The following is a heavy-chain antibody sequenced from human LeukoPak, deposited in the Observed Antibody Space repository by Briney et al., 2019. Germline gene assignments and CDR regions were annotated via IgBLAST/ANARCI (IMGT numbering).Heavy chain of an antibody. Sequence: GGSLRLSCAASGFTFSSYGMSWVRQAPGKGLEWVANIKQDGSEKYYVDSVKGRFTISRDNAKNSLYLQMNSLRAEDTAVYYCASGGDYGDYADYWGQGTLVTVSS. D-gene: IGHD4-17*01. CDR3: ASGGDYGDYADY. J-gene: IGHJ4*02. CDR2: IKQDGSEK. V-gene: IGHV3-7*01. CDR1: GFTFSSYG.